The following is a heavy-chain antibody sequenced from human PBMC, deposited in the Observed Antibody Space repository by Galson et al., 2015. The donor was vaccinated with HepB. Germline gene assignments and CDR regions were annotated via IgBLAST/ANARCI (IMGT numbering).Heavy chain of an antibody. D-gene: IGHD3-10*01. J-gene: IGHJ3*02. V-gene: IGHV4-34*01. Sequence: SETLSLTCAVYGGSFSGYYWSWIRQPPGKGLEWIGEINHSGSTTYKPSLRSRLTISPDTSKNQFSLKLSSVTAADTAVYFCARGWRSSDAFDIWGQGTLVTVSS. CDR2: INHSGST. CDR1: GGSFSGYY. CDR3: ARGWRSSDAFDI.